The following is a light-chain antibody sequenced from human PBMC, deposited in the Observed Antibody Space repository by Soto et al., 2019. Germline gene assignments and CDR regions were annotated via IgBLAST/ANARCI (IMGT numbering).Light chain of an antibody. CDR3: QHTLKWPPT. CDR2: DAS. CDR1: QSVRNY. J-gene: IGKJ1*01. Sequence: IVLAQSPATLSFPPGERATLSCRASQSVRNYLAWYQQKPGQAPRLVIYDASNRATDIPARFSGSGSATEFTLTISSLQSEDFALYYCQHTLKWPPTFGQGTKVDI. V-gene: IGKV3-11*01.